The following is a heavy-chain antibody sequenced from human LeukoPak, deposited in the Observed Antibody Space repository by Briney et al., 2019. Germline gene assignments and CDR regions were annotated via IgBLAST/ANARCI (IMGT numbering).Heavy chain of an antibody. J-gene: IGHJ4*02. CDR1: GFTFSSYA. Sequence: GSLRLSCAPSGFTFSSYAMSWVRQAPGMGLEWLSAISGSGGNTYYADSVKGRFTISRDNSQNTLSLQMNSLRAEDTAVYFCAKAGYRGSSVNYFDYWGQGTLVTVSS. CDR2: ISGSGGNT. V-gene: IGHV3-23*01. CDR3: AKAGYRGSSVNYFDY. D-gene: IGHD6-6*01.